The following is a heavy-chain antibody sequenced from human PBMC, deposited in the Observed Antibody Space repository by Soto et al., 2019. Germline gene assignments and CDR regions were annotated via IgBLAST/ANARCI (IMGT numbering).Heavy chain of an antibody. J-gene: IGHJ4*02. D-gene: IGHD3-22*01. CDR2: ISGSGGST. Sequence: GGSLRLSCVASGFTFSSYAMSWVRQAPGKGLEWVSAISGSGGSTYYADSVKGRFTISRDNSKNTLYLQMNSLRAEDTAVYYCANTPVESYYYDSSGYSREGYWGQGTLVTVSS. CDR1: GFTFSSYA. CDR3: ANTPVESYYYDSSGYSREGY. V-gene: IGHV3-23*01.